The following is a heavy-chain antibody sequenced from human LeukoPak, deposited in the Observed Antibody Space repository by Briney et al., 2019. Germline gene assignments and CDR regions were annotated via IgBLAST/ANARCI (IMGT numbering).Heavy chain of an antibody. CDR2: IKQDGNEK. CDR1: GFTFSDYY. V-gene: IGHV3-7*01. D-gene: IGHD3-3*01. CDR3: ARPITVSGATDGFDI. Sequence: GGSLRLSCAASGFTFSDYYMSWIRQAPGKGLEWMANIKQDGNEKYYVDSVKGRFTISRDNAKNSLYLQMDSLRVEDTAVYYCARPITVSGATDGFDIWGQGTMVTVSS. J-gene: IGHJ3*02.